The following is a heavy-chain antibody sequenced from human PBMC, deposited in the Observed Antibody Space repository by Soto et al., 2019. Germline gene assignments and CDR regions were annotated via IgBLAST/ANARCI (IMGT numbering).Heavy chain of an antibody. Sequence: GGSLRLSCAASGFTFSNFAMFWVRQAPGKGLEWVSSISRTGGAAHYADSVSGRFTISRDNSKNTLSLQMDSLRAEDTAVYYCAKAFYYIWGRHPRDIDYWGQGTLVTVSS. CDR2: ISRTGGAA. V-gene: IGHV3-23*01. CDR3: AKAFYYIWGRHPRDIDY. J-gene: IGHJ4*02. CDR1: GFTFSNFA. D-gene: IGHD3-16*02.